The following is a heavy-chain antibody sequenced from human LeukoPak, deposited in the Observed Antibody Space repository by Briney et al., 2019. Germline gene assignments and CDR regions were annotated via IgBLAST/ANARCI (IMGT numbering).Heavy chain of an antibody. CDR3: AREGLGELDNWFDP. Sequence: ASVKVSCKASGYTFTSYGISWVRQAPGQGLEWMGWINPNSGGTNYAQKFQGRVTMTRDTSISTAYMELSRLRSDDTAVYYCAREGLGELDNWFDPWGQGTLVTVSS. D-gene: IGHD3-16*01. J-gene: IGHJ5*02. CDR1: GYTFTSYG. CDR2: INPNSGGT. V-gene: IGHV1-2*02.